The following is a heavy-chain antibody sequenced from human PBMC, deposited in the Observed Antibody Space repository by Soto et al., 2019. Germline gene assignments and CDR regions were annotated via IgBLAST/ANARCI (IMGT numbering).Heavy chain of an antibody. V-gene: IGHV1-69*06. CDR2: IIPLFGTA. CDR1: GGIFSSNT. CDR3: ASKAACGGDCYAFDS. D-gene: IGHD2-21*02. J-gene: IGHJ4*02. Sequence: QVYRVQSGAEVKKPGSSVKISCKASGGIFSSNTINWVRQAAGQGLEWMGGIIPLFGTANYAEKFQGRVTITADKYTKTEYMELTSLRSEDTAVYYCASKAACGGDCYAFDSWGQGTLVTVSS.